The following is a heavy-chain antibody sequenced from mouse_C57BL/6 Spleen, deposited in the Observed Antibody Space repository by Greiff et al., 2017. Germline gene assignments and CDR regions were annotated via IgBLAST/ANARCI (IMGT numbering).Heavy chain of an antibody. CDR3: ARDYYGSIFLAY. CDR2: IYPGDGDT. CDR1: GYAFSSYW. V-gene: IGHV1-80*01. D-gene: IGHD1-1*01. J-gene: IGHJ3*01. Sequence: VQLQQSGAELVKPGASVKISCKASGYAFSSYWMNWVKQRPGKGLEWIGQIYPGDGDTNYNGKFKGKATLTADKSSSTAYMQLSSLTSEDSAVYFCARDYYGSIFLAYWGNGTLVTVSA.